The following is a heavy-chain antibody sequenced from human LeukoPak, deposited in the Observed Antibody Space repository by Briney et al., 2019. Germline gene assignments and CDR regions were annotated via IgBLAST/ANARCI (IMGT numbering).Heavy chain of an antibody. J-gene: IGHJ4*02. Sequence: SETLSLTCTVSGGSISSGGYYWSWIRQHPGKGLEWIGYIYYSGSTYYNPSLKSRVTISVDTSKNQFSLKLSSVTAADTAVYYCASTTHLYSSIWFDYWGQGTLVTVSS. CDR2: IYYSGST. V-gene: IGHV4-31*03. D-gene: IGHD6-13*01. CDR3: ASTTHLYSSIWFDY. CDR1: GGSISSGGYY.